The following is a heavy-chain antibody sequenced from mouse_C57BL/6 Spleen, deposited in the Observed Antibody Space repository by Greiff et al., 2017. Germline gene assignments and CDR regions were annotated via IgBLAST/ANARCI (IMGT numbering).Heavy chain of an antibody. Sequence: VQLQQSGAELVKPGASVKISCKASGYAFSSYWMNWVKQRPGKGLEWIGQIYPGNGDTNYNGKFKGKATLTADKSSSTAYMQISSLTSADPAALFCARAKYGNYDAMDYWGQGTSVTVSS. CDR3: ARAKYGNYDAMDY. J-gene: IGHJ4*01. V-gene: IGHV1-80*01. D-gene: IGHD2-1*01. CDR1: GYAFSSYW. CDR2: IYPGNGDT.